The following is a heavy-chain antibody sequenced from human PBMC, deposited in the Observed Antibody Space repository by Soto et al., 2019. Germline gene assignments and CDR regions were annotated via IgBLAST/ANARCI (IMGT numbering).Heavy chain of an antibody. CDR1: GGSFSGYY. Sequence: AVYGGSFSGYYWSWIRQPPGKGLEWIGEINHSGSTNYNPSLKSRVTISVDTSKNQFSLKLSSVTAADTAVYYCARAIYFGYSYGLGYYYGMDVWGQGTKVTVS. CDR2: INHSGST. J-gene: IGHJ6*02. CDR3: ARAIYFGYSYGLGYYYGMDV. D-gene: IGHD5-18*01. V-gene: IGHV4-34*01.